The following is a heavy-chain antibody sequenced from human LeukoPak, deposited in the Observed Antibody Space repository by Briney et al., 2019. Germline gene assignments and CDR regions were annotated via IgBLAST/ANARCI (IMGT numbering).Heavy chain of an antibody. CDR3: ARGSRLIYNWFDP. J-gene: IGHJ5*02. D-gene: IGHD3-22*01. Sequence: GESLKISCKGSGYSFTSYWIGWVRQMPGKGLEWMGIIYPGDSDTRYSPSFQGQVAISADKSISTAYLQWSSLKASDTAMYYCARGSRLIYNWFDPWGQGTLVTVSS. V-gene: IGHV5-51*01. CDR2: IYPGDSDT. CDR1: GYSFTSYW.